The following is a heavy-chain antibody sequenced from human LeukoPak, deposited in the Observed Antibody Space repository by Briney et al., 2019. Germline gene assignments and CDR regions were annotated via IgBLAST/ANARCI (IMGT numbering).Heavy chain of an antibody. D-gene: IGHD1-26*01. CDR2: IIPFLGTT. V-gene: IGHV1-69*11. J-gene: IGHJ3*02. CDR1: GGVFTTYA. Sequence: ASVKVSCKASGGVFTTYAISCVRQAPGQGLEWMGSIIPFLGTTNYAQKFQGRVTITADEPTRTAYMELSSLRSEDTAVYYCASPSGSYYPGAFDIWGQGTMVTVSS. CDR3: ASPSGSYYPGAFDI.